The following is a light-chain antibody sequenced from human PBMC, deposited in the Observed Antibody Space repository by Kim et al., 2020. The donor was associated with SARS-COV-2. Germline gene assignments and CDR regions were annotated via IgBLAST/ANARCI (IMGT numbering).Light chain of an antibody. CDR1: SSYVGGCNS. Sequence: LSGSPGQSITISCPGTSSYVGGCNSFSLYQQHPDKAPQLMIFPFNNPFSGSKSGNTASLTISGLQAEGEADYYCSSFSTSNIPVVFGGGTKVTVL. CDR2: PF. V-gene: IGLV2-14*03. J-gene: IGLJ2*01. CDR3: SSFSTSNIPVV.